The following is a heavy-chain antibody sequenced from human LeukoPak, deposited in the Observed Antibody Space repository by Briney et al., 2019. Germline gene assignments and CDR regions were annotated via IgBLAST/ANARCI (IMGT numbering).Heavy chain of an antibody. D-gene: IGHD5-12*01. CDR1: GGPVTMRSYY. CDR2: FHNIGST. CDR3: ASSGYSGYDSMYYDY. Sequence: SETLSLTCTVSGGPVTMRSYYWGWIRQPPGKGLEWIGSFHNIGSTYYNPSLKSRVTISVDTSKNQFSLKLSSVTAADTAVYYCASSGYSGYDSMYYDYWGQGTLVTVSS. V-gene: IGHV4-39*01. J-gene: IGHJ4*02.